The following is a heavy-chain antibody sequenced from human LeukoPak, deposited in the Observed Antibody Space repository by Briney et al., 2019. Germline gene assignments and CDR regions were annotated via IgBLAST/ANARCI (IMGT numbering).Heavy chain of an antibody. CDR1: GFTFDDYA. D-gene: IGHD4-23*01. J-gene: IGHJ3*02. V-gene: IGHV3-43*02. CDR3: AKVGTVVTRVGDAFDI. Sequence: GSLRLSCAASGFTFDDYAMHWVRQAPGKGLEWVSLISGDGGSTYYADSVKGRFTISRDNSKNSLYLQMNSLRTEDTALYYCAKVGTVVTRVGDAFDIWGQGTMVTVSS. CDR2: ISGDGGST.